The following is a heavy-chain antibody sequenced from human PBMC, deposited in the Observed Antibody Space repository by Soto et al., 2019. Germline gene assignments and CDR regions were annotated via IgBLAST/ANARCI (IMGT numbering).Heavy chain of an antibody. CDR3: ARHTRPPGGMDV. J-gene: IGHJ6*02. CDR1: GGSISSYY. Sequence: KTSETLSLTCTVSGGSISSYYWSWIRQPPGKGLEWIGYIYHTGSTNYNPSLKRRVTFSVDTSKNQFSLKLSSLTAADTAVYYCARHTRPPGGMDVWGQGTTVTVSS. CDR2: IYHTGST. D-gene: IGHD2-8*02. V-gene: IGHV4-59*01.